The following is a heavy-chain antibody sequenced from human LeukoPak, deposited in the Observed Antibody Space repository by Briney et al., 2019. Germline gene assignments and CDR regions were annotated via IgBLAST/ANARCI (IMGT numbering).Heavy chain of an antibody. D-gene: IGHD1-26*01. J-gene: IGHJ4*02. Sequence: GSLRLSCAASAFSLNAYNMNWVRQAPGKGLEWVSSISYTGTYIYYADSVKGRFTISRDNAQNSLYLQKNSLRAEDTAIYFCVRDRGTYRPIDYWGQGTLVTVSS. CDR1: AFSLNAYN. CDR3: VRDRGTYRPIDY. V-gene: IGHV3-21*04. CDR2: ISYTGTYI.